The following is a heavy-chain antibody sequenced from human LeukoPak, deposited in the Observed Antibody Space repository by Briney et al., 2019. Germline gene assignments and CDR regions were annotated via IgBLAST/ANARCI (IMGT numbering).Heavy chain of an antibody. J-gene: IGHJ3*02. V-gene: IGHV3-53*01. CDR3: ARGGLNALQAFDI. CDR1: GFTVSSNY. CDR2: IYSGGST. D-gene: IGHD3-16*01. Sequence: GGSLRLSCAASGFTVSSNYISWVRQAPGKGLEWVSVIYSGGSTYYADSVKGRFTISRDNSKNTLYLQMNSLRAEDTAVYYCARGGLNALQAFDIWGQGTLVTVCS.